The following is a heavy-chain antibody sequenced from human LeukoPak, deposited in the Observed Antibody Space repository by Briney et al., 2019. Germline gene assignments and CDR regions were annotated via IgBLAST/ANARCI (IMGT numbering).Heavy chain of an antibody. CDR3: ARWDGYSSSPDY. V-gene: IGHV1-2*02. D-gene: IGHD6-13*01. CDR2: INPNSGDT. J-gene: IGHJ4*02. CDR1: GYSLTGYY. Sequence: VSAKVSCKASGYSLTGYYMHWLRQAPGQGLEWMGWINPNSGDTGYAQKFQGRVTMTRDMSISTIYMELTRLRSDDTALYYCARWDGYSSSPDYWGQGTLVTVSS.